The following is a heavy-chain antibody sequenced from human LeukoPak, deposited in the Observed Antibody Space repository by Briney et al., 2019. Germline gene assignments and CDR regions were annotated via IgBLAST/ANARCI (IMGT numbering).Heavy chain of an antibody. Sequence: GGSLRLSCAASGFIFRNFAMSWGRQAPGKGLEWVSTVHGRTYYADSVKGRFTISRDDSRSTLYLQMDNLRAEDTAVYYCAKDQTGDGYNSIWGQGTLVTVSS. CDR1: GFIFRNFA. J-gene: IGHJ4*02. D-gene: IGHD5-24*01. CDR2: VHGRT. CDR3: AKDQTGDGYNSI. V-gene: IGHV3-23*01.